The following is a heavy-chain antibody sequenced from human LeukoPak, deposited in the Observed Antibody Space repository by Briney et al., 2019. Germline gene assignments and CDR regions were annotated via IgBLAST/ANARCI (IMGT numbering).Heavy chain of an antibody. V-gene: IGHV1-69*05. J-gene: IGHJ6*03. CDR3: ARACITMVRGVISDYYYMDV. CDR1: GGTFSSYA. D-gene: IGHD3-10*01. Sequence: SVKVSCKASGGTFSSYAISWVRQAPGRGLEWMGGIIPIFGTANYAQKFQGRVTITTDESTSTAYMELSSLRSEDTAVYYCARACITMVRGVISDYYYMDVWGKGTTVTVSS. CDR2: IIPIFGTA.